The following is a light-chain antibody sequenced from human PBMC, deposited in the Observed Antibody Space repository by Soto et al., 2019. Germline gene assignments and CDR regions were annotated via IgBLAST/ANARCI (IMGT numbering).Light chain of an antibody. CDR1: QGIRND. Sequence: AIHMKQSLSSLSASVGDRVTISCRASQGIRNDLAWYQQKPGKAPKLLIYKASSLESGVPSRFSGSGSGTDFTLTISCLQSEDFATYYCQQYYSFPRTFGQGTKVDIK. CDR3: QQYYSFPRT. CDR2: KAS. V-gene: IGKV1-13*02. J-gene: IGKJ1*01.